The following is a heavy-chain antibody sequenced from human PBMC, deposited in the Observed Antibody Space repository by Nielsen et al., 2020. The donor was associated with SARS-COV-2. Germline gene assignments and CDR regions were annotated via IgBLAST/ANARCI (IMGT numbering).Heavy chain of an antibody. V-gene: IGHV3-30*04. Sequence: GGSLRLSCAASGFTFSSYAMHWVRQAPGKGLEWVAVISYDGSNKYYADSVKGRFTISRDNSKNTLYLQMNSLRAEDTAVYYCARVRSEWELPPGGGLFDSWGQGTLVTVSS. CDR1: GFTFSSYA. CDR2: ISYDGSNK. CDR3: ARVRSEWELPPGGGLFDS. J-gene: IGHJ5*01. D-gene: IGHD1-26*01.